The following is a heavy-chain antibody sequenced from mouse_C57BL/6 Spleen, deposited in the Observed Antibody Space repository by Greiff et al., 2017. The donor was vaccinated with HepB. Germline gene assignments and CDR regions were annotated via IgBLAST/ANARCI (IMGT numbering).Heavy chain of an antibody. D-gene: IGHD2-4*01. CDR2: IYPGSGNT. CDR3: ALYYDYYFDY. J-gene: IGHJ2*01. CDR1: GYTFTDYY. Sequence: VVESGPELVKPGASVKISCKASGYTFTDYYINWVKQRPGQGLEWIGWIYPGSGNTKYNEKFKGKATLTVDTSSSTAYMQLSSLTSEDSAVYFCALYYDYYFDYWGQGTTLTVSS. V-gene: IGHV1-84*01.